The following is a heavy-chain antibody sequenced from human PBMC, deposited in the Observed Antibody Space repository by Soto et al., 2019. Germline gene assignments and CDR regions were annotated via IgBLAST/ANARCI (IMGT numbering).Heavy chain of an antibody. V-gene: IGHV3-33*01. J-gene: IGHJ4*02. CDR3: ARVTGSGTAEVGFDY. CDR2: IWDDGSNK. Sequence: QVQLVESGGDVVQPGMSLRLSCAASGFTFSSYGMHWVRQAPGKGLKWVAVIWDDGSNKYYTDSVKGRFTISRDNSQNTLYLQMNSLRGEDTAVYYCARVTGSGTAEVGFDYWGQGTLVTVSS. CDR1: GFTFSSYG. D-gene: IGHD3-10*01.